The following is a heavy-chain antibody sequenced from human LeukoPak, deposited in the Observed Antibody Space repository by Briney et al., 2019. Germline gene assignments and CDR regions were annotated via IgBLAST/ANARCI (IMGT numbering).Heavy chain of an antibody. D-gene: IGHD2-8*02. V-gene: IGHV3-7*01. J-gene: IGHJ4*02. CDR1: GLFFSDVW. Sequence: PGGSLSLSCAGTGLFFSDVWMNWFRQAPGKGLEWVTNIEKDGSEKNYVDSVKGRFTISRDNAKNSLHLEMNSLRGEDTAVYYCAAGYGWLTDFWGQGTLVTVSS. CDR3: AAGYGWLTDF. CDR2: IEKDGSEK.